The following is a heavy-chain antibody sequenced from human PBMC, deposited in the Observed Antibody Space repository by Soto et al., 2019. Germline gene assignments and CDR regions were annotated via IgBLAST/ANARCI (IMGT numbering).Heavy chain of an antibody. CDR1: GFTFSDYA. CDR3: AKGGRQWLVTSDFNY. CDR2: VSHDGRNT. J-gene: IGHJ4*02. V-gene: IGHV3-30*18. Sequence: VQLVESGGGRLQPGRSLRLSCAPSGFTFSDYAMHWVRQAPGKGLEWVAVVSHDGRNTHYADSVKGRFTISRESSKNTVSLEMTSLRAEDTAVYYCAKGGRQWLVTSDFNYWGQGDLVTVSS. D-gene: IGHD6-19*01.